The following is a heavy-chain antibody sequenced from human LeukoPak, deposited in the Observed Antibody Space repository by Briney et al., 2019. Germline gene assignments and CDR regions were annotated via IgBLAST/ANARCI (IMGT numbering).Heavy chain of an antibody. CDR3: ARDSGSYSVDF. CDR1: GYTITGYY. CDR2: INPNSGGT. J-gene: IGHJ4*02. D-gene: IGHD1-26*01. Sequence: ASVKVSCKASGYTITGYYMHWVRQAPGQGLEWMGWINPNSGGTNYAQKFQGRVTMTKDTSISTAYMEVSRLKSDDTAVYYCARDSGSYSVDFWGQGTLVTVSS. V-gene: IGHV1-2*02.